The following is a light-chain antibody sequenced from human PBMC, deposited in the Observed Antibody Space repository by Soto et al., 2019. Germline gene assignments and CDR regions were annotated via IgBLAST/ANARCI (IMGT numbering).Light chain of an antibody. J-gene: IGKJ5*01. CDR1: QSISSY. CDR2: AAS. CDR3: QQLHSYPIT. Sequence: DIQMTQSPASLSACVGDRVTITCRASQSISSYLNWYQQKPGKAPKLLIYAASSLQSGVPSRFSGSGSGTDFTLTISSLQPEDFATYFCQQLHSYPITFGQGTRLEIK. V-gene: IGKV1-39*01.